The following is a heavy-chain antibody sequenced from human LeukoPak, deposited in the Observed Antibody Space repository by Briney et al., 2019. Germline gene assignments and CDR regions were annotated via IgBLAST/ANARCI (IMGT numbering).Heavy chain of an antibody. J-gene: IGHJ6*03. D-gene: IGHD3-3*01. Sequence: GASVKVSCKASGYTFTSYGISWVRQAPGQGLEWMGWISAYSGNTNYAQKLQGRVTMTTDTSTSTAYMELRSLRSDDTAVYYCARDAGYYDFWSGYYDYYMDVWGKGTTVTVSS. CDR1: GYTFTSYG. V-gene: IGHV1-18*01. CDR3: ARDAGYYDFWSGYYDYYMDV. CDR2: ISAYSGNT.